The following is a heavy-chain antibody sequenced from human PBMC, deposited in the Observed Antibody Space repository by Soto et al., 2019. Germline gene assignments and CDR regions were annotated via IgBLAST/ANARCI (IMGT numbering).Heavy chain of an antibody. D-gene: IGHD2-21*02. V-gene: IGHV3-64*01. J-gene: IGHJ4*02. Sequence: EVQLVESGGGLVQPGGSLRLSCAASGFTFSSYAMHWVRQAPGKGLEYVSGFSGNGGNTYYANSVKGRFTISRDNSKNTRYLQVGSLRAEDMAVYYCARSGLPFDYWGQGTLVTVSS. CDR3: ARSGLPFDY. CDR2: FSGNGGNT. CDR1: GFTFSSYA.